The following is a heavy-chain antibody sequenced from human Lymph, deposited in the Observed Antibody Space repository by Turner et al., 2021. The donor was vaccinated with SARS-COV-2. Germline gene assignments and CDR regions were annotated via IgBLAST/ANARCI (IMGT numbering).Heavy chain of an antibody. V-gene: IGHV3-21*01. D-gene: IGHD4-17*01. CDR3: ARDIPTTADYFDY. J-gene: IGHJ4*02. CDR1: GFTFSTYS. Sequence: EVQLVESGGGLVKPGGSLRLSCAASGFTFSTYSMNWVRKAPGKGLEWISSISSSSSYIYYADSVKGRFTISREDAKNSLYLKMNSLRAEDTAVYYCARDIPTTADYFDYWGQGTLVTVSS. CDR2: ISSSSSYI.